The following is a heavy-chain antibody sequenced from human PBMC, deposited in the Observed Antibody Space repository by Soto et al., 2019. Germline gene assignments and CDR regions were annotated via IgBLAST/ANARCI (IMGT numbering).Heavy chain of an antibody. CDR1: GFTFSSYS. V-gene: IGHV3-21*01. CDR3: AIMIFGLGTDH. J-gene: IGHJ5*02. CDR2: ISSSSSYI. Sequence: GGSLRLSCAASGFTFSSYSMNWVRQAPGKGLEWVSSISSSSSYIYYADSVKGRFTISRDNAKNSLYLQMNSLRAEDTAVYYCAIMIFGLGTDHWGQGTLVTVSS. D-gene: IGHD3-3*01.